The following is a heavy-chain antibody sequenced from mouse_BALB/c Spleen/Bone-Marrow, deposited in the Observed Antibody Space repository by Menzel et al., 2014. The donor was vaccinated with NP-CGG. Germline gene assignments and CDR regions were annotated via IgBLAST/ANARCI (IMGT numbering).Heavy chain of an antibody. CDR2: INPSTGYT. J-gene: IGHJ4*01. CDR1: GYNFISYW. CDR3: ARNYDYDVGYYAMDY. D-gene: IGHD2-4*01. Sequence: QVQLQQSGAELAKPGASVKMSCKASGYNFISYWMHWVKQRPGQGLEWIGYINPSTGYTEYNQKFKDKATLTADKSSSKAYMQLSSLTSEDSAVYYCARNYDYDVGYYAMDYWGQGTSVTVSS. V-gene: IGHV1-7*01.